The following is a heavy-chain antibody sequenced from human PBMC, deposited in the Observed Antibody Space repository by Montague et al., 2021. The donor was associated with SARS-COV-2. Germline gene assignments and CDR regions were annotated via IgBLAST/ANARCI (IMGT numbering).Heavy chain of an antibody. Sequence: SLRLSCAASGFTFNSYAMHWVRQAPGKGLEWVAVISYDGSNKYYADSVKGRFTISRDNSKNTLYLQMNSLRAEDTAVYYCARAAQKQYILLWFGELLHDAFDIWGRGTMVTVSS. J-gene: IGHJ3*02. CDR1: GFTFNSYA. D-gene: IGHD3-10*01. V-gene: IGHV3-30-3*01. CDR2: ISYDGSNK. CDR3: ARAAQKQYILLWFGELLHDAFDI.